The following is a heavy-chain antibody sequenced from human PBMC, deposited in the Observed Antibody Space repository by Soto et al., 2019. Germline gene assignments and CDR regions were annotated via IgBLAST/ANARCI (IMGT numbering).Heavy chain of an antibody. Sequence: QVPLVQSGAEVKKPGASVKVSCKASGYTFTSYDINWVRQATGQGLEWMGWMNPNSGNTGYAQKFQGRVTMTRNTSISTAYMELSSLRSEDTAVYYCARLYNQYDFWSGYPSYYFDYWGQGTLVTVSS. V-gene: IGHV1-8*01. CDR1: GYTFTSYD. J-gene: IGHJ4*02. CDR3: ARLYNQYDFWSGYPSYYFDY. D-gene: IGHD3-3*01. CDR2: MNPNSGNT.